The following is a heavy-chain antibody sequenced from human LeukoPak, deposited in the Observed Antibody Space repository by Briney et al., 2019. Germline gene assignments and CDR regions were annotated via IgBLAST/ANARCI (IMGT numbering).Heavy chain of an antibody. Sequence: PSETLSLTCAVYGGSFSGYYWTWIRQPPGKGLEWIGEINHSGSTNYNPSLKSRVTISVDTSKNQFSLKLSSVTAADTAVYYCARGIEQLVPGGFDYWGQGTLVTVSS. CDR3: ARGIEQLVPGGFDY. J-gene: IGHJ4*02. V-gene: IGHV4-34*01. CDR2: INHSGST. D-gene: IGHD6-13*01. CDR1: GGSFSGYY.